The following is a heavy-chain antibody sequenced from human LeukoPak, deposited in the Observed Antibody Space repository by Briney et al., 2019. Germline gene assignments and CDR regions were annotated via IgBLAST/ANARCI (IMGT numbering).Heavy chain of an antibody. CDR2: ISYDGSNK. CDR1: GFTFSSYA. Sequence: GGSLRLSCVASGFTFSSYALHWVRQAPGKGLEWVAVISYDGSNKYYADSVKGRFTISRDNSKNTLYLQMNSLRAEDTAVYYCARDGTITMIVVVIGLYFDYWGQGTLVTVSS. V-gene: IGHV3-30-3*01. CDR3: ARDGTITMIVVVIGLYFDY. D-gene: IGHD3-22*01. J-gene: IGHJ4*02.